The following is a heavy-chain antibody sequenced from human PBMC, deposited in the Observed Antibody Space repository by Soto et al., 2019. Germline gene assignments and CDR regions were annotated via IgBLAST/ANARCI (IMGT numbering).Heavy chain of an antibody. J-gene: IGHJ4*02. CDR2: IKSKTDGGTT. V-gene: IGHV3-15*01. Sequence: EVQLVESGGGLVKPGGPRRLPCAASGFTFSNAWMSWVRQAPGKGLEWVGRIKSKTDGGTTDYAAPGKGRFTISRDASMNTLDLQMNSLKTEDTAVYYCSTASSVEYWGQEPLVTVSS. D-gene: IGHD1-26*01. CDR1: GFTFSNAW. CDR3: STASSVEY.